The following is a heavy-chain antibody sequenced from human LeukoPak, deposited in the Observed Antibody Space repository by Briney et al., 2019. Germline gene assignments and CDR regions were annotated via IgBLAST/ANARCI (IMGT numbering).Heavy chain of an antibody. CDR3: ARDPYYDILTGYSLYGMDV. J-gene: IGHJ6*04. CDR1: GFTFSSYG. Sequence: GRSLRLSCAASGFTFSSYGMHWVRQAPGKGLEWVAVISYDGINKYYADSVKGRFTISRDNSKNTLYLQMNSLRAEDTAVYYCARDPYYDILTGYSLYGMDVWGKGTTVTVSS. CDR2: ISYDGINK. D-gene: IGHD3-9*01. V-gene: IGHV3-30*03.